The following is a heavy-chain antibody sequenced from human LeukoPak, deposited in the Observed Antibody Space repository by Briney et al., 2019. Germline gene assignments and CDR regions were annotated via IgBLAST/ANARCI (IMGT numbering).Heavy chain of an antibody. V-gene: IGHV6-1*01. J-gene: IGHJ3*01. CDR1: GDSVSINGVA. CDR3: VRGQFSAFGV. CDR2: THYASKWYI. Sequence: SQTLSLTCAISGDSVSINGVAWNWIRQSPSRGLEWLGRTHYASKWYIDYAVSVKSRIIINPDTSKNQFSLHLNSVTPEDSAVYYCVRGQFSAFGVWGQGTLVTVSS.